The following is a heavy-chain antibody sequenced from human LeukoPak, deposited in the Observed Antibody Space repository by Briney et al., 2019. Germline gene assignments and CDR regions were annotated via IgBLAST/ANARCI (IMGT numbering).Heavy chain of an antibody. J-gene: IGHJ4*02. Sequence: GGSLRLSCVASGFTINNLGMHWVRQAPGKGLEWVSLILYDGSKEYYSDSVKGRFTISRDNSKNTVYLQMNSLRIEDTAVYYCVCAKDVGDYNFDSWGQGTLVTVSS. CDR3: VCAKDVGDYNFDS. D-gene: IGHD1-26*01. CDR2: ILYDGSKE. V-gene: IGHV3-30*02. CDR1: GFTINNLG.